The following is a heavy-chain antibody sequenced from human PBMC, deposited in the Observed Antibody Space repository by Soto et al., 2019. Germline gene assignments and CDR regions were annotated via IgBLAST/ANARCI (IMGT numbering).Heavy chain of an antibody. V-gene: IGHV4-34*01. Sequence: PSETLSLTCAVYGGSFSGYYWSWIRQPPGKGLEWIGEINHSGSTNYNPTLKSRVTISVDTSKNQFSLKLSSVTAADTAVYYCARGKKVGSLRSGYYYYYMDVWGKGTTVTVSS. CDR1: GGSFSGYY. CDR2: INHSGST. CDR3: ARGKKVGSLRSGYYYYYMDV. D-gene: IGHD3-3*01. J-gene: IGHJ6*03.